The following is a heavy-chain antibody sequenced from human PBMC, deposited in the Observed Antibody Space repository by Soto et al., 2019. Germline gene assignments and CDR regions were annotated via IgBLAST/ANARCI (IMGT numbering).Heavy chain of an antibody. CDR3: AHRREDRGGLGNFDY. J-gene: IGHJ4*02. CDR1: GFSLSTSGVG. D-gene: IGHD2-15*01. V-gene: IGHV2-5*02. CDR2: IYWDDDK. Sequence: QITLKESGPTLVKPTQTLTLTCTFSGFSLSTSGVGVGWIRQPPGKALDWLALIYWDDDKRYSPSLRSRLTIPKDFSIXQVALTMTNMDPVDTATYYCAHRREDRGGLGNFDYWGQGTLVTVSS.